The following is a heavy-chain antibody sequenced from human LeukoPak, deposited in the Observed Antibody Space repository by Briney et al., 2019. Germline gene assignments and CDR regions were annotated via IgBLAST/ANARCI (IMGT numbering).Heavy chain of an antibody. Sequence: GVLRLSCAASGFTFSSYSMNWVRQAPGKGLEWVSYISSSSGTLYYADSVKGRFTISRDNAKNSLYLQMNSLRAEDTAVYYCARNYYDSSGYYPFDYWGQGTLVTVSS. D-gene: IGHD3-22*01. J-gene: IGHJ4*02. V-gene: IGHV3-48*04. CDR3: ARNYYDSSGYYPFDY. CDR2: ISSSSGTL. CDR1: GFTFSSYS.